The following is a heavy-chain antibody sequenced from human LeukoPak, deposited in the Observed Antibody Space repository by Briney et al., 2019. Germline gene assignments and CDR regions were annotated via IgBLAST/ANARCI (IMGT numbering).Heavy chain of an antibody. Sequence: GGSLRLSCAASGFTVSSNYMSWVRQAPGKGLEWVSVIYSGGSTYYADSVKGRFTVSRDNSKNTVYLQMNSLRAEDTAVYYCAREHYDSSGYPYGMDVWGQGTTVTVSS. CDR3: AREHYDSSGYPYGMDV. J-gene: IGHJ6*02. CDR2: IYSGGST. V-gene: IGHV3-53*01. D-gene: IGHD3-22*01. CDR1: GFTVSSNY.